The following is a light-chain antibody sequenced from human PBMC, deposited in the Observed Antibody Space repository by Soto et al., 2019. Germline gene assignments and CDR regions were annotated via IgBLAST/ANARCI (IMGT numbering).Light chain of an antibody. Sequence: QSVLTQSPSASASLGASVKLTCTLSRGHSSYAIAWHQQQPEKGPRYLMKLNSDGSHSKGDGIPDRFSGSSSGAERYLTISSLQSEDEADYYCQTWGSGTVVFGGGTQLTVL. CDR3: QTWGSGTVV. CDR1: RGHSSYA. V-gene: IGLV4-69*01. CDR2: LNSDGSH. J-gene: IGLJ2*01.